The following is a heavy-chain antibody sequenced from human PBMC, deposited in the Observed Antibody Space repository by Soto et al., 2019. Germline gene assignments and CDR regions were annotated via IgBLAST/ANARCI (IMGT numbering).Heavy chain of an antibody. D-gene: IGHD6-13*01. CDR3: ARRGFSSSWGYWYFDL. J-gene: IGHJ2*01. CDR1: EYTFSSYD. CDR2: MNPNRGNT. Sequence: QVQLVQSGAEVKKSGASVKVSCKASEYTFSSYDINWVRQAAGQGLEWMGWMNPNRGNTGYAQKFQGRVTMTRNTSISTAYMELSSLRSEDTAVYYCARRGFSSSWGYWYFDLWGRGTLVTVSS. V-gene: IGHV1-8*01.